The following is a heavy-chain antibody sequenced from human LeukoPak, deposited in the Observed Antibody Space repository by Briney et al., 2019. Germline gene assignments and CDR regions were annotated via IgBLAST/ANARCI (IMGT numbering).Heavy chain of an antibody. CDR3: AREGVNIDY. CDR2: INHSGST. J-gene: IGHJ4*02. CDR1: GGSFSGYY. Sequence: SETLSLTCAVYGGSFSGYYWSCIRQPPGKGLEWIGEINHSGSTNYNPSLKSRVTISVDTSKNQFSLKLSSVTAADTAVYYCAREGVNIDYWGQGTLVTVSS. D-gene: IGHD3-10*01. V-gene: IGHV4-34*01.